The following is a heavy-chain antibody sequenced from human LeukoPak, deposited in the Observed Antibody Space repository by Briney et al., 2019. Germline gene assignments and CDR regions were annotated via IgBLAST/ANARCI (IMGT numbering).Heavy chain of an antibody. V-gene: IGHV4-39*01. D-gene: IGHD1-26*01. J-gene: IGHJ4*02. Sequence: SETLSLTCTVSGGSISSSDYYWGWIRQPPGKGLEWIGSIYYSVTTYYNPSLKSRVTISVDTSKDQFSLKLSSVSAADTAIYYCARLGRGGSYGALFDFWGQGTQIIVSS. CDR2: IYYSVTT. CDR3: ARLGRGGSYGALFDF. CDR1: GGSISSSDYY.